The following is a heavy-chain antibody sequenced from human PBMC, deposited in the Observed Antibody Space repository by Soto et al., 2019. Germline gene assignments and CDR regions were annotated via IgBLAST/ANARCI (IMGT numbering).Heavy chain of an antibody. CDR3: ARALFVFWSGFYTGFASSYFDY. J-gene: IGHJ4*02. CDR2: INPNSGGT. CDR1: GYTFTGYY. V-gene: IGHV1-2*04. D-gene: IGHD3-3*01. Sequence: ASVKVSCTASGYTFTGYYMHWVRQAPGQGLEWMGWINPNSGGTNYAQKFQGWVTMTRDTSISTAYMELSRLRSDDTAVYYCARALFVFWSGFYTGFASSYFDYWGKETLLTVSS.